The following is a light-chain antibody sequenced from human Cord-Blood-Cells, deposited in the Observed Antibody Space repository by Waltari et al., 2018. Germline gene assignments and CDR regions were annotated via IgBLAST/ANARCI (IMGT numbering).Light chain of an antibody. CDR1: SSDVGSYNL. J-gene: IGLJ3*02. V-gene: IGLV2-23*01. Sequence: QSALTQPASVSGSPGQSITISCTGTSSDVGSYNLVSWYQQHPGKAPKLVIYEGSKRLSGVSNRFSGSKSGNTASLTISGLQAEDEADYYCCSYAGSSTWVFGGGTKLTVL. CDR3: CSYAGSSTWV. CDR2: EGS.